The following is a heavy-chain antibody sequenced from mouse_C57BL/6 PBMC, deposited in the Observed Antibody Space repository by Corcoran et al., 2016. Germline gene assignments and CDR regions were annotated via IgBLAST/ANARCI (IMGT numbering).Heavy chain of an antibody. D-gene: IGHD1-1*01. CDR2: IHPNSGST. J-gene: IGHJ2*01. V-gene: IGHV1-64*01. CDR1: GYTFTSYW. Sequence: QVQLQQPGAELVKPGASVKLSCKASGYTFTSYWMHWVKQRPGQGLEWIGMIHPNSGSTNYNEKFKSKATLTVDKSSSTAYMQLSSLTSEDSAVYYCARTGITTGTDYWGQGTTLTVSS. CDR3: ARTGITTGTDY.